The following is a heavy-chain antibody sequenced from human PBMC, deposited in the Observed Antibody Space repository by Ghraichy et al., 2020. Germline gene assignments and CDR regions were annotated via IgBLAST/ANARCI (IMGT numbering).Heavy chain of an antibody. CDR3: ARQEYYYDSSGYIEY. CDR2: ISSSGSTI. V-gene: IGHV3-48*03. D-gene: IGHD3-22*01. CDR1: GFTFSSYE. Sequence: LNISCAASGFTFSSYEMNWVRQAPGKGLEWVSYISSSGSTIYYADSVKGRFTISRDNAKNSLYLQMNSLRAEDTAVYYCARQEYYYDSSGYIEYWGQGTLVTVSS. J-gene: IGHJ4*02.